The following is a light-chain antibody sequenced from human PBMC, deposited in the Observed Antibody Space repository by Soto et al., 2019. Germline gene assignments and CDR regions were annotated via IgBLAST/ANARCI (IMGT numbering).Light chain of an antibody. CDR1: QGISSY. V-gene: IGKV1-8*01. CDR2: AAS. J-gene: IGKJ4*01. Sequence: AIRMTQSPSSLSASTGDRVTITCRASQGISSYLAWYQQKPGKAPKLLIYAASTLQSGVPSRFSGSGSGTDFTLTISCLQSEDFATYYCQQYYSYPVLIFGGGTKVEIK. CDR3: QQYYSYPVLI.